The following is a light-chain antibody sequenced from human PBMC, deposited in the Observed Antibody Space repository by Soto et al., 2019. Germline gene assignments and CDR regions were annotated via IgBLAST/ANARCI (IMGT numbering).Light chain of an antibody. CDR1: QSVSSN. CDR2: GAS. CDR3: QQYDSSPRA. Sequence: EILMTPSAATLSLYPGERATLSCMASQSVSSNLAWYQQKPGQAPRLLIYGASNRATGIPDRFSGSGSGTDFTLTISRLEPEDFAVYYCQQYDSSPRALGQGTIVDVK. J-gene: IGKJ1*01. V-gene: IGKV3-20*01.